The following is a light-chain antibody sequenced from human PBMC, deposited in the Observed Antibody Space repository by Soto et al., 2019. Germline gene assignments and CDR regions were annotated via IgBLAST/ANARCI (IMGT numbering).Light chain of an antibody. CDR2: AAS. CDR1: QGISSY. V-gene: IGKV1-8*01. CDR3: QQYYSYPLT. J-gene: IGKJ4*01. Sequence: AIRMTQSPSSFSASTGDRVTITCRASQGISSYLAWYQQKPGKAPKLLIYAASTLQSGVPSRFSGSGSGTDFILTISCLQSEDLATYYCQQYYSYPLTFGGGTKVEIK.